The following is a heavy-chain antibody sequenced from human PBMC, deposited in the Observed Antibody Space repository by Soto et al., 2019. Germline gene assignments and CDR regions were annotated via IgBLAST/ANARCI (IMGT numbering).Heavy chain of an antibody. J-gene: IGHJ6*02. CDR1: GFTFSSYG. V-gene: IGHV3-30*18. D-gene: IGHD5-18*01. CDR2: ISYDGSNK. CDR3: AKDRVDTAMVDYYYYYGMDV. Sequence: QVQLVESGGGVVQPGRSLRLSCAASGFTFSSYGMHWVRKAPGKGLEWVAVISYDGSNKYYADSVKGRFTISRDNSKNTLYLQMNSLRAEDTAVYYCAKDRVDTAMVDYYYYYGMDVWGQGTTVTVSS.